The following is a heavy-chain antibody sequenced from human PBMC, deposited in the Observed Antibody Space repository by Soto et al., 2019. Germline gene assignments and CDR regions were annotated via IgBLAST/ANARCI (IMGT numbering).Heavy chain of an antibody. V-gene: IGHV4-30-4*01. CDR2: ISDSGST. Sequence: SETLSLTCTVSGGSIRSGDYFWSLIRQPPGKGLEWLGYISDSGSTSYSPSLKSRMSISLDTSKNHFSLRLSSVTAADTAVYYCARDRDDSDVFDIWGQGTMVTVSS. J-gene: IGHJ3*02. CDR3: ARDRDDSDVFDI. CDR1: GGSIRSGDYF. D-gene: IGHD3-3*01.